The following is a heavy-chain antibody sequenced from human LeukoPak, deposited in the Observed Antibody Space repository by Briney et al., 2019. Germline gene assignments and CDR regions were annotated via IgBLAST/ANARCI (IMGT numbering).Heavy chain of an antibody. J-gene: IGHJ4*02. V-gene: IGHV1-46*01. CDR1: GYNFISYY. CDR3: ARDNWGSNY. Sequence: ASVKVSCKASGYNFISYYMHWVRQAPGQGLEWMGIINPSGGSTSYAQKFQDRVTMTRDTSTSTAYMELRSLRSDDTAVYYCARDNWGSNYWGQGTLVTVSS. CDR2: INPSGGST. D-gene: IGHD7-27*01.